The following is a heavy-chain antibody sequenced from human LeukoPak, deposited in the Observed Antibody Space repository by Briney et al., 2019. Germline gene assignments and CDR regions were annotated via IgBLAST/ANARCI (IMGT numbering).Heavy chain of an antibody. V-gene: IGHV3-7*01. J-gene: IGHJ5*02. D-gene: IGHD6-19*01. CDR3: VRQAGVS. CDR2: IKGDGSEK. Sequence: GGSLRLSCAASGFSITNYLMTWVRQAPGKGLECVANIKGDGSEKNYVDSVKGRFTISRDNAKNSLYLQMNSLRAEDTAVYYCVRQAGVSWGQGTLVTVSS. CDR1: GFSITNYL.